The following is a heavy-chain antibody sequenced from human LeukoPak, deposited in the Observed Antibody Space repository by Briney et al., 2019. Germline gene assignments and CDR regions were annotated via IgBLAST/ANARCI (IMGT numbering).Heavy chain of an antibody. CDR1: EFTFSTYS. CDR2: ISSSSSYI. Sequence: KTGGSLRLSCAASEFTFSTYSMNWVRQAPGKGLEWVSSISSSSSYIYYADSVKGRFTISRDNAKNSLYLQMNSLRAEDTAVYYCARGRLYYDILTDYSYYYGMDVWANGTTVTVSS. CDR3: ARGRLYYDILTDYSYYYGMDV. J-gene: IGHJ6*04. V-gene: IGHV3-21*01. D-gene: IGHD3-9*01.